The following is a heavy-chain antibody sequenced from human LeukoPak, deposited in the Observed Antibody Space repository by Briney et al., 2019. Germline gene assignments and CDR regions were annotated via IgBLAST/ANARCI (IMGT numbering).Heavy chain of an antibody. CDR2: INWNGGSI. Sequence: GGSLRLSCAASGFTFDDYGMSWVRQAPGKGLEWVSGINWNGGSIGYTDSVKGRLTISRDNAKNSLHLLMNSLRVEDTALYYCATSYYYGSGSPRGYWGQGTLVTVSS. CDR3: ATSYYYGSGSPRGY. J-gene: IGHJ4*02. CDR1: GFTFDDYG. V-gene: IGHV3-20*04. D-gene: IGHD3-10*01.